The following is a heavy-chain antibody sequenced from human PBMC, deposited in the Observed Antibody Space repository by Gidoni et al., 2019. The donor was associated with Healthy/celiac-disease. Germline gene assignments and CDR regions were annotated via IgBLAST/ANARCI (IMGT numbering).Heavy chain of an antibody. J-gene: IGHJ6*03. CDR3: ARDLGSSSYYYYYYMDV. V-gene: IGHV1-69*01. D-gene: IGHD6-6*01. CDR2: ISPIFGTA. Sequence: QVQLVQSGAEVKKPGSSVKVSCKASGGTFSSYAISWVRQAPGQGLEWMGGISPIFGTANYAQKFQGRVTITADESTSTAYMELSSLRSEDTAVYYCARDLGSSSYYYYYYMDVWGKGTTVTVSS. CDR1: GGTFSSYA.